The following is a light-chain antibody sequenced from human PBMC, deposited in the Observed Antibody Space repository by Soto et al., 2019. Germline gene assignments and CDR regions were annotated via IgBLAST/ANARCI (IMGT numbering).Light chain of an antibody. J-gene: IGKJ3*01. Sequence: DIQMTQSPSSLSASVEDRVIITCRASQSISNHLNWYQQKPGKAPKLLIYDASNLETGVPSRFSGSGSGTDFTFTISSLQPEDIATYYCQQPRAFGPGTKVDI. CDR2: DAS. CDR1: QSISNH. V-gene: IGKV1-33*01. CDR3: QQPRA.